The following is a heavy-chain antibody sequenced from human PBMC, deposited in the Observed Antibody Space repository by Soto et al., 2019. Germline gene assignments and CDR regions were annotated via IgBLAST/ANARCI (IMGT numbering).Heavy chain of an antibody. V-gene: IGHV3-15*01. Sequence: LRLSCAASGFTFSNAWLSWVRQAPGKGLEWVGRIKSKTDGGTTGYAARVKGRFTISRDDSKNTLFLQMNSLKTEDTAVYYCTTDDPINKNWGQGTLVTVSS. CDR2: IKSKTDGGTT. CDR3: TTDDPINKN. J-gene: IGHJ4*02. CDR1: GFTFSNAW.